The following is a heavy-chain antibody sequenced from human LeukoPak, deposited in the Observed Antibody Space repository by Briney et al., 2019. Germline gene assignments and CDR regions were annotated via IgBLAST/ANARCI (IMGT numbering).Heavy chain of an antibody. Sequence: RASLKVSCKASGYTFTGYYMHWVRQAPGQGLEWMGRINPNSGGTNYAQKFQGRVAMTRDTSITTAYMELGRLRSDDTAVYYCAFEVLTSGWVSWGQGTLVTVSS. CDR1: GYTFTGYY. D-gene: IGHD6-19*01. J-gene: IGHJ5*02. CDR3: AFEVLTSGWVS. CDR2: INPNSGGT. V-gene: IGHV1-2*06.